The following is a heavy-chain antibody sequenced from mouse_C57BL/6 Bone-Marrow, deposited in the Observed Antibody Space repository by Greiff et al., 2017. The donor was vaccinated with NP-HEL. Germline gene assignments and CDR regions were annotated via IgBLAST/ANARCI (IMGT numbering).Heavy chain of an antibody. Sequence: QVQLQQSGPGRVKPGASVKLSCKASGYTFTSYDINWVKQRPGQGLEWIGWMECSDGSTKYNEKFKGKATLTVDTSSSTAYMELHSLTSEDSAVYFCARERWFPNWYFDVWGTGTTVTVSS. V-gene: IGHV1-85*01. CDR1: GYTFTSYD. CDR3: ARERWFPNWYFDV. J-gene: IGHJ1*03. D-gene: IGHD2-3*01. CDR2: MECSDGST.